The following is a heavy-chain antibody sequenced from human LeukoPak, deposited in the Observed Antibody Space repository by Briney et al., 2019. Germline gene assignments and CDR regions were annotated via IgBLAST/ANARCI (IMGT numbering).Heavy chain of an antibody. Sequence: ASVKVSCKVSGYTLTELSMHWVRQAPGKGLEWMVGFDPEDGETIYAQKFQGRVTMTEDTSTDTAYMELSSLRSEDTAVYYCATEAGSSGSYTFDYWGQGTLVTVSS. D-gene: IGHD1-26*01. CDR1: GYTLTELS. J-gene: IGHJ4*02. V-gene: IGHV1-24*01. CDR2: FDPEDGET. CDR3: ATEAGSSGSYTFDY.